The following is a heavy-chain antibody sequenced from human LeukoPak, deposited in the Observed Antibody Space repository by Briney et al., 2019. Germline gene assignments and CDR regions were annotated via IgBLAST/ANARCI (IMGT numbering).Heavy chain of an antibody. CDR2: ISSSSSYI. J-gene: IGHJ2*01. D-gene: IGHD6-13*01. CDR3: ARDVAGIAAAGAPPPEDWYFDL. CDR1: GFTFSSYS. Sequence: GGSLRLSCAASGFTFSSYSMNWVRQAPGKGLEWVSSISSSSSYIYYADSVKGRFTISRDNAKNSLYLQMNSLRAEDAAVYYCARDVAGIAAAGAPPPEDWYFDLWGRGTLVTVSS. V-gene: IGHV3-21*01.